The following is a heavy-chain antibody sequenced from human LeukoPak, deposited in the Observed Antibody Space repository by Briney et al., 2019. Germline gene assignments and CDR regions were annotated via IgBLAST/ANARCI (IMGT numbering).Heavy chain of an antibody. Sequence: GGSLRLSCAASVFTISDYYMSWIRQAPGKGLEWVSYISTGGRTIYYADSVKGRFTISRDNAKNSLYLQMKSLRAEDTAVYYCARVGGDFDSWDQATQVTVSS. CDR1: VFTISDYY. V-gene: IGHV3-11*01. D-gene: IGHD3-16*01. CDR3: ARVGGDFDS. CDR2: ISTGGRTI. J-gene: IGHJ4*02.